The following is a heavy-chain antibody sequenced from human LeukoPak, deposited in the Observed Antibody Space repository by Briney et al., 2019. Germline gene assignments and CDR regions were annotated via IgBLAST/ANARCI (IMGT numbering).Heavy chain of an antibody. V-gene: IGHV3-30*03. CDR3: ARSPTGKYYDFWSGPGYYYMDV. D-gene: IGHD3-3*01. J-gene: IGHJ6*03. CDR2: ISYDGSNK. CDR1: GFTFSSYV. Sequence: PGGSLRLSCAASGFTFSSYVMHWVRQAPGKGLEWVAFISYDGSNKYYADSVKGRFTIPRDNSKNTLYLQMNNLRAEDTAVYYCARSPTGKYYDFWSGPGYYYMDVWGKGTTVTVSS.